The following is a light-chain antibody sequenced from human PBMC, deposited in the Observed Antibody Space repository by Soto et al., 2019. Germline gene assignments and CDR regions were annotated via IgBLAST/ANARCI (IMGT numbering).Light chain of an antibody. J-gene: IGKJ1*01. CDR3: QEYYTPRVT. CDR1: QSVLYSSNNKNY. CDR2: WAT. Sequence: DIVLTQSPDSLAVSLGERATINCKSSQSVLYSSNNKNYLAWYQQKPGQPPKLLIYWATIRESGVPDRFSGSGSGTDFSLTIGSLQAEDVALYYCQEYYTPRVTFGHGTKVEIK. V-gene: IGKV4-1*01.